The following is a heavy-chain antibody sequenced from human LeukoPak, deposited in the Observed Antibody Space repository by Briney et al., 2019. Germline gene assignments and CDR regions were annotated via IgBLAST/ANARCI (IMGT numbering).Heavy chain of an antibody. J-gene: IGHJ5*02. D-gene: IGHD6-13*01. Sequence: SETLSLTCTVSGGSISSSSYYWGWIRQPPGKGLEWIGSIYYSGSTNYNPSLMSRVTISVDTSKNQFSLKLSSVTAADTAVYYCARGVGSSWYYNWFDPWGQGTLVTVSS. CDR1: GGSISSSSYY. CDR3: ARGVGSSWYYNWFDP. CDR2: IYYSGST. V-gene: IGHV4-39*07.